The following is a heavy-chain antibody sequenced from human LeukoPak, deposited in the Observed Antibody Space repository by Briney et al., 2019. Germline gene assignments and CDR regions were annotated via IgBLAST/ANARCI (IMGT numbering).Heavy chain of an antibody. Sequence: GSLRLSCAASGFTFRNHWMHWVRQTPGKGLVWVSRISSDGSSTTYADSVKGRFTISRDNAKNTLYLQINNLRAEDTAMYYCARDQRVTGRPDIDYWGQGTLVIVSS. CDR2: ISSDGSST. D-gene: IGHD6-6*01. CDR3: ARDQRVTGRPDIDY. J-gene: IGHJ4*02. V-gene: IGHV3-74*03. CDR1: GFTFRNHW.